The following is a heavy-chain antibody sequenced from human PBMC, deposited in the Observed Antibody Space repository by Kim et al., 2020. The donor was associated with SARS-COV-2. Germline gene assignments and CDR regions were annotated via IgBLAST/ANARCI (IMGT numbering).Heavy chain of an antibody. Sequence: SETLSLTCTVSGGSISSSSYYWGWIRQPPGKGLEWIGSIYYSGSTYYNPSLKSRVTISVDTSKNQFSLKLSSVTAADTAVYYCARLHVLRYFDWLLRYY. CDR3: ARLHVLRYFDWLLRYY. J-gene: IGHJ6*01. CDR1: GGSISSSSYY. V-gene: IGHV4-39*01. CDR2: IYYSGST. D-gene: IGHD3-9*01.